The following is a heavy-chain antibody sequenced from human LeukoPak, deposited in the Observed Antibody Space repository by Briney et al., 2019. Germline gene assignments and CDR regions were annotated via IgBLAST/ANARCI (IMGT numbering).Heavy chain of an antibody. D-gene: IGHD4-11*01. CDR2: ISGIGGNT. J-gene: IGHJ4*02. V-gene: IGHV3-23*01. CDR3: AKEITVTNAMDY. CDR1: GFTFSSYA. Sequence: GGSLRLSCAASGFTFSSYAMSWVRQAPGKGLEWVSAISGIGGNTYYADSVQGRFTISRDNSKNTLFLQMNSLRAEDTAVYYCAKEITVTNAMDYWGQGTLVTVSS.